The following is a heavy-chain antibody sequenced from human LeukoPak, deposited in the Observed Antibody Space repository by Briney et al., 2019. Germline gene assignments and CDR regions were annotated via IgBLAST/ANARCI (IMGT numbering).Heavy chain of an antibody. Sequence: GGSLRLSCAASGFTFSNAWMNWVRQAPGKGLEWVGRLKGKTDGGTTDYAAPVKGRFTISRDDSKNTLYLQMNSLKTEDTAVHYCTTDPLGYYYDSSGPNWFDPWGQGTLVTVSS. V-gene: IGHV3-15*07. CDR2: LKGKTDGGTT. J-gene: IGHJ5*02. D-gene: IGHD3-22*01. CDR3: TTDPLGYYYDSSGPNWFDP. CDR1: GFTFSNAW.